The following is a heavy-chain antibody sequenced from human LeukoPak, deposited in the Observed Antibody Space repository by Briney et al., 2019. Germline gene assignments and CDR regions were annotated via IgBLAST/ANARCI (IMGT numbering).Heavy chain of an antibody. J-gene: IGHJ3*02. Sequence: GGSLRLSCTASGFTFGDYAMSWVRQAPGKGLEWVGFIRSKAYGGTTEDAASVKGRFTISRDDSKSIAYLQMNSLKTKDTAVYYCTRRSGYSYGDAFDIWGQGTMVTVSS. CDR2: IRSKAYGGTT. CDR3: TRRSGYSYGDAFDI. CDR1: GFTFGDYA. V-gene: IGHV3-49*04. D-gene: IGHD5-18*01.